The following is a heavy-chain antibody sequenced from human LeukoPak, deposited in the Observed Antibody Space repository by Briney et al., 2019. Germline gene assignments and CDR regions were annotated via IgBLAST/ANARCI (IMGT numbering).Heavy chain of an antibody. D-gene: IGHD6-13*01. CDR1: GFTFSSYG. CDR3: ARAQQLVRWFDP. CDR2: ISGSGGST. V-gene: IGHV3-23*01. Sequence: EGSLRLSCAASGFTFSSYGMSWVRQAPGKGLEWVSAISGSGGSTYYADSVKGRFTISRDNSKNTLYLQMNSLRAEDTAVYYCARAQQLVRWFDPWGQGTLVTVSS. J-gene: IGHJ5*02.